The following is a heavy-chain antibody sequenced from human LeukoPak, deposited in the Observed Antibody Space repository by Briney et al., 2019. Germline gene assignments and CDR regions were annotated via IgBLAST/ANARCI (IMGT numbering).Heavy chain of an antibody. CDR3: AKQVPGTIFLRPAPFQH. J-gene: IGHJ1*01. CDR2: ISYDGSNK. CDR1: GFTFSSYG. D-gene: IGHD3-3*01. Sequence: GRSLRLSCAASGFTFSSYGMHWVRQALGKGLEWVAVISYDGSNKYYADSVKGRFTISRDNSKNTLYLQMNSLRAEDTAVYYCAKQVPGTIFLRPAPFQHWGQGTLVTVSS. V-gene: IGHV3-30*18.